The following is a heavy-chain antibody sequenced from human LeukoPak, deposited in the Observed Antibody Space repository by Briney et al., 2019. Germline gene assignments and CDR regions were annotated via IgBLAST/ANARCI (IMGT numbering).Heavy chain of an antibody. J-gene: IGHJ4*02. CDR3: ARDRQTAY. Sequence: GGSLRLSCAASGFTFSNYWLTWVRQAPGQGLEWVANIKQDGSEKHYVDSVKGRFTISRDNAKNSLYLQMNSLRAEDTAVYYCARDRQTAYWGQGTLVTVSS. CDR2: IKQDGSEK. V-gene: IGHV3-7*01. D-gene: IGHD1-14*01. CDR1: GFTFSNYW.